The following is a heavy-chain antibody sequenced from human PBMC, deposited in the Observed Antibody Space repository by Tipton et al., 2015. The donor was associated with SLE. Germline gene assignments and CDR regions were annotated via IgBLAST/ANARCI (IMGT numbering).Heavy chain of an antibody. CDR2: INHSGST. CDR3: ARDALLHYESSGYGAFDI. D-gene: IGHD3-22*01. J-gene: IGHJ3*02. Sequence: TLSLTCAVYGGSFIAYYWSSIRQPPVKGLEWIGEINHSGSTNYNPSLKSRVTISVDTSKNQFSLKLSSVTAADTAVYYCARDALLHYESSGYGAFDIWGQGTMVTVSS. CDR1: GGSFIAYY. V-gene: IGHV4-34*01.